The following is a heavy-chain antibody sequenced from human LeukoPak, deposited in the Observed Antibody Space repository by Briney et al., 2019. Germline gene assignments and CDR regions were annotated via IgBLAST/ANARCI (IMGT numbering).Heavy chain of an antibody. J-gene: IGHJ5*02. D-gene: IGHD6-13*01. V-gene: IGHV3-48*03. CDR1: GFTFSSYE. Sequence: GGSLRLSCAASGFTFSSYEMNWVRQAPGKGLEWVSYISSSGSTIYYADSVKGRFTISRDNAKNSLYLQMNSLRAEDTAVYYCAHPTEYSSSWYGNWFDPWGQGTLVTVSS. CDR3: AHPTEYSSSWYGNWFDP. CDR2: ISSSGSTI.